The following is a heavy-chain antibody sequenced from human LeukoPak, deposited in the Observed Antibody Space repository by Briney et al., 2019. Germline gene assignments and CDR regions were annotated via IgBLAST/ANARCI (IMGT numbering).Heavy chain of an antibody. J-gene: IGHJ6*02. V-gene: IGHV4-34*01. Sequence: SETLSLTCTVDGGFFSGNYWTWLRQPPGKGLEWIGEINHNGNTNKNPSLKSRVTISVDTSKNQFSLKVISVTAADTAVYYCARAGITGTTRSQRYYYYGMDVWGQGTTVIVSS. CDR2: INHNGNT. CDR3: ARAGITGTTRSQRYYYYGMDV. D-gene: IGHD1-7*01. CDR1: GGFFSGNY.